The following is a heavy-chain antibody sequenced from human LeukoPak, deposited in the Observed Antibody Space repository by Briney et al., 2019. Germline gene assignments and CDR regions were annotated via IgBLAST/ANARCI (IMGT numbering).Heavy chain of an antibody. CDR3: ARDGSWGWAQYDH. J-gene: IGHJ4*02. CDR1: GFTFSSYA. CDR2: ITYNGDDR. V-gene: IGHV3-23*01. D-gene: IGHD5-24*01. Sequence: GGSLRLSCAVSGFTFSSYAMGWVRQAPGKGLEWVAGITYNGDDRNYAGSVKGRFTISRDNSKSTLDLQMNSLRAEDTALYYCARDGSWGWAQYDHWGQGILVTVSS.